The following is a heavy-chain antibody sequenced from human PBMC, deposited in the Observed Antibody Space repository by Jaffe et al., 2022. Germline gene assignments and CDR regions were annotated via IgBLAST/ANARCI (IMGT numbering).Heavy chain of an antibody. CDR1: GFTFSSYD. V-gene: IGHV3-13*01. D-gene: IGHD3-16*01. CDR3: ARGGKTGGWFDP. CDR2: IGTAGDT. Sequence: EVQLVESGGGLVQPGGSLRLSCAASGFTFSSYDMHWVRQATGKGLEWVSAIGTAGDTYYPGSVKGRFTISRENAKNSLYLQMNSLRAGDTAVYYCARGGKTGGWFDPWGQGTLVTVSS. J-gene: IGHJ5*02.